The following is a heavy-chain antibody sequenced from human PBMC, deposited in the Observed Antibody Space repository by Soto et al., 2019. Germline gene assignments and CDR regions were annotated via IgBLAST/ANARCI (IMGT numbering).Heavy chain of an antibody. CDR3: TRVGYCSSTSCLPGPFDP. CDR2: IRSKAYGGTT. D-gene: IGHD2-2*01. Sequence: PGGSLRLSCTASGFTFGDYAMSWVRQAPGKGLEWVGFIRSKAYGGTTEYAASVKGRFTISRDDSKSIAYLQMNSLKTEDTAVYYCTRVGYCSSTSCLPGPFDPWGQGTLVTVSS. J-gene: IGHJ5*02. V-gene: IGHV3-49*04. CDR1: GFTFGDYA.